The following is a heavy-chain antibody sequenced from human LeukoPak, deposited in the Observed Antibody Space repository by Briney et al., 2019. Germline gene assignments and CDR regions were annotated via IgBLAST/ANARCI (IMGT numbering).Heavy chain of an antibody. V-gene: IGHV3-21*01. CDR2: ITSSSLYI. CDR3: ARDGDDSSGYYRFYFDY. J-gene: IGHJ4*02. D-gene: IGHD3-22*01. Sequence: PGGSLRLSCAASGFTFSSYTMNWVRQAPGKGLEWVSSITSSSLYIYYADSVKGRFTISRDNAKNSLYLQMNSLRAEDTAVYYCARDGDDSSGYYRFYFDYWGQGTLVTVSS. CDR1: GFTFSSYT.